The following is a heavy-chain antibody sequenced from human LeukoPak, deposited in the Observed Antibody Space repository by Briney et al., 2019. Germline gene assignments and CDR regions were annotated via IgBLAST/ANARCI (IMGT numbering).Heavy chain of an antibody. CDR1: GFTFSSYA. V-gene: IGHV3-48*04. J-gene: IGHJ4*02. Sequence: GRSLRLSCAASGFTFSSYAMHWVRQAPGKGLEWVSYISSSGSTIYYADSVKGRFTISRDNAKNSLYLQMNSLRAEDTALYYCARGSTGDSGGTFDYWGQGTLVTVSS. CDR3: ARGSTGDSGGTFDY. D-gene: IGHD7-27*01. CDR2: ISSSGSTI.